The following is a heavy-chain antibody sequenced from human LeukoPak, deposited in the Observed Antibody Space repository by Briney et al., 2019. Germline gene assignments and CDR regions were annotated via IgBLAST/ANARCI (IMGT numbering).Heavy chain of an antibody. Sequence: PSETLSLTCTVSGGSISSYYWSWIRQPPGKGLEWIGYIYYSGSTNYNPSLKSRVTISVDTSKNQFSLKLSSVTAADTAVYYCARSEYSYGADAFDIRGQGTMVTVSS. J-gene: IGHJ3*02. CDR2: IYYSGST. CDR1: GGSISSYY. CDR3: ARSEYSYGADAFDI. D-gene: IGHD5-18*01. V-gene: IGHV4-59*01.